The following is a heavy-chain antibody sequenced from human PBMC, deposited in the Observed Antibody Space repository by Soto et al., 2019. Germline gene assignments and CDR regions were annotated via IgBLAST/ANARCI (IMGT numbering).Heavy chain of an antibody. CDR2: ISSSSSTI. V-gene: IGHV3-48*01. CDR3: ARRIAVAGTDFWDY. J-gene: IGHJ4*02. Sequence: GGSLRLSCAASGFTFSSYSMNWVRQAPGKGLEWVSYISSSSSTIYYADSVKGRFTISRDNAKNSLYLQMNSLRAEDTAVYYCARRIAVAGTDFWDYWGQGTLVTVSS. CDR1: GFTFSSYS. D-gene: IGHD6-19*01.